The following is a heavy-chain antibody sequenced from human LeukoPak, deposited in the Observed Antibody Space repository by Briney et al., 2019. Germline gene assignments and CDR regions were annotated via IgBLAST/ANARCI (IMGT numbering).Heavy chain of an antibody. J-gene: IGHJ4*02. V-gene: IGHV3-23*01. CDR1: GFTFSSYA. D-gene: IGHD3-10*01. CDR3: AKLGASGSYSTYYFDY. Sequence: GGSLRLSCAASGFTFSSYAMSWVRQAPGKGLEWVSAISGSGGSTYYADSVKGRFTISRDNSKNTLYLQMNSLRAEATAVYYCAKLGASGSYSTYYFDYWGQGTLVTVSS. CDR2: ISGSGGST.